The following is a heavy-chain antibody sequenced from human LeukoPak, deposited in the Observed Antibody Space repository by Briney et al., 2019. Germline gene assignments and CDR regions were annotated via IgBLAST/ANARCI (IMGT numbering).Heavy chain of an antibody. CDR1: GFTFSRYE. D-gene: IGHD2-8*01. V-gene: IGHV3-48*03. CDR3: VRDTKDY. CDR2: ITTTGDRI. Sequence: GGSLRLSCIAYGFTFSRYEMNWVRQAPGKGLEWIAYITTTGDRIQYAVSVKGRFTISRDNTKNSLYLQLNSLRADDTAIYYCVRDTKDYWGQGTLVTVSS. J-gene: IGHJ4*02.